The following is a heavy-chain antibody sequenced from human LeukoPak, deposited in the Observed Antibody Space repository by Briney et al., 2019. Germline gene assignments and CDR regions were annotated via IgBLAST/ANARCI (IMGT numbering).Heavy chain of an antibody. Sequence: PSETLSLTCAVYGGSFSGYYWSWIRQPPGEGLEWIGEIHHSGSTNYNPSLKSRVTISVDTSKNQFSLKLSSVTAADTAVYYCARAWSVLGWFDPWGQGTLVTVSS. CDR3: ARAWSVLGWFDP. V-gene: IGHV4-34*01. J-gene: IGHJ5*02. CDR1: GGSFSGYY. CDR2: IHHSGST. D-gene: IGHD2-8*02.